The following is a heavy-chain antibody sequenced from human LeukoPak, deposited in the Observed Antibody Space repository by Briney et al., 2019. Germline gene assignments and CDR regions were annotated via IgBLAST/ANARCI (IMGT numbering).Heavy chain of an antibody. Sequence: GGSLRLSCAASGFTVSNSYMSWVRQAPGKGLEWVSIIYSGGSTYYADSVKGRLTISRDNSKNTLYLQMNSLRVEDTAVYYCARERRYGGNPEYMDVWGKGTTVTVSS. CDR2: IYSGGST. CDR1: GFTVSNSY. J-gene: IGHJ6*03. V-gene: IGHV3-66*02. CDR3: ARERRYGGNPEYMDV. D-gene: IGHD4-23*01.